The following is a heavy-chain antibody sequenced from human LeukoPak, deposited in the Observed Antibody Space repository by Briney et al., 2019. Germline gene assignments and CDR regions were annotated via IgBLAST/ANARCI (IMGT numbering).Heavy chain of an antibody. J-gene: IGHJ6*03. CDR2: ITSSSSTI. CDR3: ARDSSGWSRYYYMDV. D-gene: IGHD6-19*01. V-gene: IGHV3-48*01. CDR1: GFTFRTFG. Sequence: GGSLRLSCAASGFTFRTFGMNWVRQAPGKELEWISHITSSSSTIYDADSVRGRFTISRDNAKNSLYLQMNSLRAEDTAVYYCARDSSGWSRYYYMDVWGKGTTVTISS.